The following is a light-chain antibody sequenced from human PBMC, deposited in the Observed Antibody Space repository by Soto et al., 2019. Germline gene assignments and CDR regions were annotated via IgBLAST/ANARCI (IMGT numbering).Light chain of an antibody. J-gene: IGKJ1*01. V-gene: IGKV1-5*03. CDR1: QSIDNW. CDR2: KAS. Sequence: DIQMTQSPSPLSASIGDRVTITCRASQSIDNWLAWYQQKPGKAPKLLIYKASSLESGVPSRFSGSGSGTELTLTISSLQHDDFATYYCQQYNSYSQTFGQGTKLDIK. CDR3: QQYNSYSQT.